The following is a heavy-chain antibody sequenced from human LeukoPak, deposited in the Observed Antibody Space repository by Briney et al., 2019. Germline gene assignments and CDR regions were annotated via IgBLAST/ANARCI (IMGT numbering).Heavy chain of an antibody. D-gene: IGHD3-16*01. CDR3: ARETSQKGAHYMDV. Sequence: SETLSLTCTVSGGFISSRSYYWGWIRQPPGRGLEWIGSIYYSGSTHYTPSLKSRVNMSVDTSKHQFSLKLSSVTAADTAVYYCARETSQKGAHYMDVWGKGTTVTISS. CDR1: GGFISSRSYY. J-gene: IGHJ6*03. V-gene: IGHV4-39*07. CDR2: IYYSGST.